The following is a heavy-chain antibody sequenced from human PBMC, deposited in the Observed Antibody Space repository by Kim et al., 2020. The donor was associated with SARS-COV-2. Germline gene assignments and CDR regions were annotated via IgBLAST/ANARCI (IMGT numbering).Heavy chain of an antibody. D-gene: IGHD6-13*01. V-gene: IGHV3-33*01. Sequence: NQYYADSVKGRFTISRDNSKNTLYLQMNSLRAEDTAVYYCARGGTSSLDYWGQGTLVTVSS. CDR3: ARGGTSSLDY. J-gene: IGHJ4*02. CDR2: NQ.